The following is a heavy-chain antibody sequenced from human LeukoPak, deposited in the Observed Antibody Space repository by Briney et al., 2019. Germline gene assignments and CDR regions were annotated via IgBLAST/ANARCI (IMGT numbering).Heavy chain of an antibody. Sequence: GGSLRLSCAASGFTFSNAWMSWVRQAPGKGLEWVGRIKTKTDGGTTDYAAPVKGRFTISIDDSKNTLYLQMNSLKTEDTAVYYCTTPYYYDSRGYEDWGQGTLVTVSS. J-gene: IGHJ4*02. CDR2: IKTKTDGGTT. D-gene: IGHD3-22*01. CDR1: GFTFSNAW. V-gene: IGHV3-15*01. CDR3: TTPYYYDSRGYED.